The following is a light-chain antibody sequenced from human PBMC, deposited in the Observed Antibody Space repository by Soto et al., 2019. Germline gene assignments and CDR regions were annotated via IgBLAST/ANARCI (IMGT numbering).Light chain of an antibody. Sequence: EIVLTQSPATVSLSPGERATLSCRASRSIGTYLAWYQQKPGQAPRLLIYASSNRATGVPARFSGSGSGTDFTLTINSLEPEDFAIYYCQQRSNWPPLTFGGGTRVDI. CDR3: QQRSNWPPLT. CDR1: RSIGTY. V-gene: IGKV3-11*01. J-gene: IGKJ4*01. CDR2: ASS.